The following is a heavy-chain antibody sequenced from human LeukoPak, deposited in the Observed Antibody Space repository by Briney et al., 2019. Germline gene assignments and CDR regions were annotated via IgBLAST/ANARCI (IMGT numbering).Heavy chain of an antibody. D-gene: IGHD1-26*01. CDR3: ARSRAFNSGAFDP. CDR1: GASVSSASY. Sequence: SETLSLTCTASGASVSSASYWTWIRQPPGKGVEWIAHIYNGVNTNYNPSLKSRVTISVDTSKNQFSLRLNSVTAADTAVYYCARSRAFNSGAFDPWGQGSLVTVSS. CDR2: IYNGVNT. J-gene: IGHJ5*02. V-gene: IGHV4-61*01.